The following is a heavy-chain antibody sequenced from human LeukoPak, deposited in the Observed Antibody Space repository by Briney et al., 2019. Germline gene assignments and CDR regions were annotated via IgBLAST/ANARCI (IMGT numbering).Heavy chain of an antibody. D-gene: IGHD3-16*02. J-gene: IGHJ4*02. CDR1: VYTFPDYY. Sequence: ASVTVSCQASVYTFPDYYMHWVRQAPGQGLEWMGWINPHSGGTNYAQKFQGRVTMNRDTSISTAYMELNRLRSDDTAVYYCARGRGSYRYFDYWGQGTLVTVSS. CDR2: INPHSGGT. V-gene: IGHV1-2*02. CDR3: ARGRGSYRYFDY.